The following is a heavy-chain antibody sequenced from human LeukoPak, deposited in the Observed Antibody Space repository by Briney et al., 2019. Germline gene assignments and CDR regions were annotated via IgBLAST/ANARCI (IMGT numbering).Heavy chain of an antibody. D-gene: IGHD3-22*01. CDR3: ARDGYYDSSGYGFGASDY. CDR1: GFTFSSYS. CDR2: ISSSSSYI. V-gene: IGHV3-21*01. Sequence: PGGSLRLSCAASGFTFSSYSMNWVRQAPGKGLEWVSSISSSSSYIYYADSVKGRFTISRDNAKNSLYLQMNSLRAEDTAVYYCARDGYYDSSGYGFGASDYWGQGTLVTVSS. J-gene: IGHJ4*02.